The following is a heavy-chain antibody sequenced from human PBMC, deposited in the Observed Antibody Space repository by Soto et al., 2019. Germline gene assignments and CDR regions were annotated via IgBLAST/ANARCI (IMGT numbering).Heavy chain of an antibody. CDR1: AGSLSGYY. Sequence: SETLSLTCAVYAGSLSGYYWSWIRQPPGKGLEWIGEINHSGSANYNPSLKSRVTISVDTSRNQFSLKLSSVTAADTAVYYCARGLGSSSWYHWFDPWGQGTMDTVSS. D-gene: IGHD6-13*01. CDR3: ARGLGSSSWYHWFDP. J-gene: IGHJ5*01. CDR2: INHSGSA. V-gene: IGHV4-34*01.